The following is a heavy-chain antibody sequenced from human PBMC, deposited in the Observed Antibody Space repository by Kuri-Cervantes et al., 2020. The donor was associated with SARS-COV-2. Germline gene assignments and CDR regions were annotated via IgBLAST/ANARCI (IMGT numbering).Heavy chain of an antibody. CDR3: ARGVTPNYGMDV. Sequence: ASVKVCCKASGYTFTGYYMHWVRQAPGQGLEWMGWINPNSGGTNYAQKFQGWVTMTRDTSISTAYLERSRLRSDDTAVYYCARGVTPNYGMDVWGQGTTVTVSS. CDR1: GYTFTGYY. D-gene: IGHD2-21*02. CDR2: INPNSGGT. J-gene: IGHJ6*02. V-gene: IGHV1-2*04.